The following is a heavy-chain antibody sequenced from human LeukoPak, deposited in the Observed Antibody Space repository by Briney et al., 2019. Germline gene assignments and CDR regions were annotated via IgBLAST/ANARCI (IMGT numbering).Heavy chain of an antibody. Sequence: GASVKVSCKASGYTSTTYGISWVRQAPGQGLEWMGWISAYNGNTNYAQKFQGRVTMTTDTSTSTAYMELRSLRSDDTAVYYCARETMVRGVSIYYYGMDAWGQGTTVTVSS. CDR2: ISAYNGNT. CDR1: GYTSTTYG. J-gene: IGHJ6*02. D-gene: IGHD3-10*01. V-gene: IGHV1-18*01. CDR3: ARETMVRGVSIYYYGMDA.